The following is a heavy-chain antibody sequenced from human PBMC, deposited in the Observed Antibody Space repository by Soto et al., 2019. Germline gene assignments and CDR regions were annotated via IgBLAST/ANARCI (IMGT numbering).Heavy chain of an antibody. CDR2: IYSTGGA. J-gene: IGHJ4*02. Sequence: EVQLVESGGGLVQPGGSLRLSCAASGFTVSNNYMSWVRQAPGKGLEWVSVIYSTGGAYYAESVRGRFTISRDNSKNTLYLQMNSLRAEDTGVYYCARRALTGYNSGWFPFDYWGQGTLVTVSS. V-gene: IGHV3-66*04. CDR3: ARRALTGYNSGWFPFDY. CDR1: GFTVSNNY. D-gene: IGHD6-19*01.